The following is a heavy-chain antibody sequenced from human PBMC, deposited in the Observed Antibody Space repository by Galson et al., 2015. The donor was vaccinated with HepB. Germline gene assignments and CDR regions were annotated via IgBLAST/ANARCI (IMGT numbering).Heavy chain of an antibody. CDR1: GYTFTDYY. D-gene: IGHD4-17*01. J-gene: IGHJ4*02. CDR2: VDPEDGET. V-gene: IGHV1-69-2*01. Sequence: VKVSCKVSGYTFTDYYMHWVQQAPGKGLEWMGLVDPEDGETIYAEKFQGRVTITADTSTDTAYMELSSLRSEDTAVYYCATWFYGDYVNQVRNYWGQGTLVTVSS. CDR3: ATWFYGDYVNQVRNY.